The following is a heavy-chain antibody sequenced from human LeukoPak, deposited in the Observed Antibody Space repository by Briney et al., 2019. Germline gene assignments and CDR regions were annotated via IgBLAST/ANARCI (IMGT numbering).Heavy chain of an antibody. CDR1: GGSISSGSYY. CDR3: ARDGYCSSTSCPSGYYYYMDV. V-gene: IGHV4-61*02. D-gene: IGHD2-2*03. J-gene: IGHJ6*03. Sequence: PSETLSLTCTVSGGSISSGSYYWSWIRQPAGKGLEWIGRIYTSGSTNYNPSLKSRVTISVDTSKNQFSLKLSSVTAADTAVYYCARDGYCSSTSCPSGYYYYMDVWGKGTTVTVSS. CDR2: IYTSGST.